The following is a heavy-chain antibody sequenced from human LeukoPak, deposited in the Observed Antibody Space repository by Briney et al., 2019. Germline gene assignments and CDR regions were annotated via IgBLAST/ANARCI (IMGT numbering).Heavy chain of an antibody. J-gene: IGHJ6*02. CDR2: INPKSGGT. D-gene: IGHD6-19*01. CDR3: ARELQWLAHYYYNYGMDV. V-gene: IGHV1-2*02. Sequence: ASVKVSCKASGYTFTGYYMHWVRQAPGQGLEWMGWINPKSGGTNYAQKFQGRVTMTWDTSISTAYMELSRLRSDDTAVYYCARELQWLAHYYYNYGMDVWGQGTTVTVSS. CDR1: GYTFTGYY.